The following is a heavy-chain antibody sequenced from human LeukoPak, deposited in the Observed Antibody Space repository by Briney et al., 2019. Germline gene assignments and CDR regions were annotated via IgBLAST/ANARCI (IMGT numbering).Heavy chain of an antibody. D-gene: IGHD2-2*01. CDR2: TYDSGSS. CDR3: ARGWASSWYYFDF. J-gene: IGHJ4*02. V-gene: IGHV4-59*01. CDR1: GGSLRNYY. Sequence: SETLSLTCAVSGGSLRNYYWSWIRQPPGKGLEWIGYTYDSGSSSYNPSLRSRVSISIDTSKNQFSLNLSSVTAADTAVYYCARGWASSWYYFDFWGQGTLVTVSS.